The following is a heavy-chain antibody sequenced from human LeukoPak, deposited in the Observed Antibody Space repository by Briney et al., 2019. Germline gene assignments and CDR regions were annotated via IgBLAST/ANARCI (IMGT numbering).Heavy chain of an antibody. CDR1: GFTFSSYA. J-gene: IGHJ6*03. Sequence: GGSLRLSCAASGFTFSSYAMSWVRQAPGKGLEWVSGISGSGGSTYYADSVKGRFTISRDNSKNTLYLQMNSLRAEDTAVYYCAKYYYHSSGYPLRYYYYYMDVWGKGTTVTVSS. V-gene: IGHV3-23*01. CDR2: ISGSGGST. CDR3: AKYYYHSSGYPLRYYYYYMDV. D-gene: IGHD3-22*01.